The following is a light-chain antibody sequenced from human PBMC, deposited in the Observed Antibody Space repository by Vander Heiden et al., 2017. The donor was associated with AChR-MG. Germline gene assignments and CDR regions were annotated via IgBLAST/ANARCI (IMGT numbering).Light chain of an antibody. CDR3: QQSYSTLLT. Sequence: DIQMTQSPSSLSASVGDRVTITCRGSQSISSYLNWYQQKPGQAPKLLIYAASSLQSGVPSRFSGSGSGTDFTLTISSLQPEDFATYYCQQSYSTLLTFGGGTKVEIK. CDR2: AAS. J-gene: IGKJ4*01. V-gene: IGKV1-39*01. CDR1: QSISSY.